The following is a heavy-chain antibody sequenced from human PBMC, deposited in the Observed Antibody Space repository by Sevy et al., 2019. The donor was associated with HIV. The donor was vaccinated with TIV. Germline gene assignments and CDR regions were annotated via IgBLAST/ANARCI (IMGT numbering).Heavy chain of an antibody. V-gene: IGHV3-30-3*01. Sequence: GGSLRLSCAASGFTFSSYAMHWVRQAPGKGLEWVAVISYDGGNKYYADSVKGRFTISRDNSKNTLYLQMNSLRAEDTAVYYCARAQWLLSLDYWGQGTLVTVSS. D-gene: IGHD3-3*01. CDR3: ARAQWLLSLDY. CDR2: ISYDGGNK. CDR1: GFTFSSYA. J-gene: IGHJ4*02.